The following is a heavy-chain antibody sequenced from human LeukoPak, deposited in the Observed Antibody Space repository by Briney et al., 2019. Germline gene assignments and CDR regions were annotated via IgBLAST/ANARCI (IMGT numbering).Heavy chain of an antibody. D-gene: IGHD3-16*01. V-gene: IGHV3-7*04. CDR1: GFTFSSYW. Sequence: GGSLRLSCAASGFTFSSYWMSWVRQAPGKGLEWVANIKQDGSEKYYVDSVKGRFTTSRDNSKHTLYLQMNNLKSEDTAVCYCARGNWGSEDLFDYWGQGTLVTASS. J-gene: IGHJ4*02. CDR2: IKQDGSEK. CDR3: ARGNWGSEDLFDY.